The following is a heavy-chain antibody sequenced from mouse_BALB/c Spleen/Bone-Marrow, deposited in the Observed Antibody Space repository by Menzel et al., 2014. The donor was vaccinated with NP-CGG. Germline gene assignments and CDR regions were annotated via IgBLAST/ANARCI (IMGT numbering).Heavy chain of an antibody. J-gene: IGHJ2*01. V-gene: IGHV1S81*02. Sequence: VQVVESGAELVKPGASVKLSCKASGYTFTSYYMYWVKQRPGQGLEWIGEINPSNGGTNFNEKFKSKATLTVDKSSSTAYMQLSSLTSEDSAVYYRTRSTMITYFDYWGQGTTLTVSS. CDR3: TRSTMITYFDY. D-gene: IGHD2-4*01. CDR1: GYTFTSYY. CDR2: INPSNGGT.